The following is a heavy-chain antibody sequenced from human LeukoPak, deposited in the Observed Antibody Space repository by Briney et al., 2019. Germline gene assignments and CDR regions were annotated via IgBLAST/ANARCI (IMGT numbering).Heavy chain of an antibody. D-gene: IGHD3-9*01. CDR2: IYTSGST. CDR1: GGSISSYY. CDR3: ARESILTGYYLGGLNFDY. Sequence: SETLSLTCTVSGGSISSYYWSWIRQPAGKGLEWIGRIYTSGSTNYNPSLKSRDTMSVDTSKNQFSLKLSSVTAADTAVYYCARESILTGYYLGGLNFDYWGQGTLVTVSS. V-gene: IGHV4-4*07. J-gene: IGHJ4*02.